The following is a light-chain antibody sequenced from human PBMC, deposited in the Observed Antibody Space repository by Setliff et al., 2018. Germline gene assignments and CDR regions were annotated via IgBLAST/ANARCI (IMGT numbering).Light chain of an antibody. CDR1: SIYFRRYDY. J-gene: IGLJ1*01. V-gene: IGLV2-8*01. CDR2: EVK. CDR3: SSHGGSNNWSV. Sequence: QSVLAQPPSASGSPGQSVTISCSGTSIYFRRYDYVSWYQQHPGKAPKLLLYEVKKRPSGVPDRFSGSKSGNTASLTVSGLQAEDEADYYCSSHGGSNNWSVFGTGTKVTVL.